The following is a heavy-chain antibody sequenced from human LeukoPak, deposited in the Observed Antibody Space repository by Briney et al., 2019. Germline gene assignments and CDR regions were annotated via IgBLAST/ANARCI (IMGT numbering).Heavy chain of an antibody. V-gene: IGHV3-23*01. CDR2: ISGSGVGT. J-gene: IGHJ6*03. CDR3: AKIPYGDYVLDYYYYMDV. D-gene: IGHD4-17*01. Sequence: TGGSLRLSCAASGFTFSSYGMSWVRQAPGKGLEWVSAISGSGVGTYYADSVKGRFTISRDNSKNTLYLQMYSLRAEDTAVYYCAKIPYGDYVLDYYYYMDVWGKGTTVTISS. CDR1: GFTFSSYG.